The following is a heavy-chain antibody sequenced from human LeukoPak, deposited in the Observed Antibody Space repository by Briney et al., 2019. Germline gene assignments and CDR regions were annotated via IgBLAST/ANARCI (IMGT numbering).Heavy chain of an antibody. J-gene: IGHJ4*02. CDR3: ARGTLYYFDY. CDR2: ISWNSGSI. CDR1: GFTFDDYA. V-gene: IGHV3-9*01. Sequence: GGSLRLSCAASGFTFDDYAMHWVRQAPGKGLEWVSGISWNSGSIGYADSVKGRFTISRDNAKNSLYLQMNSLRAEDTAVYYCARGTLYYFDYWGQGTLVTVSS. D-gene: IGHD3-16*01.